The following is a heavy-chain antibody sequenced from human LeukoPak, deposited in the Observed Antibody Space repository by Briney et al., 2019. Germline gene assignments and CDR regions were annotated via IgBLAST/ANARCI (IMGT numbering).Heavy chain of an antibody. Sequence: YDGSNKYYADSVKGRFTISRDNSKNTLYLQMNSLRAEDTAVYYCAKDRWYYGSGSSSSMDYWGQGTLVTVSS. V-gene: IGHV3-30*02. D-gene: IGHD3-10*01. CDR2: YDGSNK. J-gene: IGHJ4*02. CDR3: AKDRWYYGSGSSSSMDY.